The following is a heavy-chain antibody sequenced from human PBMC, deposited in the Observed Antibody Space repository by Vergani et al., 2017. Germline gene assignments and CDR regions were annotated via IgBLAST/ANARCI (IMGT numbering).Heavy chain of an antibody. Sequence: QVQLQESGPGLVKPSEALSLTCTVSGGSISSYYWSWIRQPPGKGLEWIGYIYYSGSTNYNPSLKSRGTISVDTSKNQFSLKLSSVTAADTAVYYCARGYDTQDYWGQGTLVTVSS. CDR2: IYYSGST. CDR3: ARGYDTQDY. D-gene: IGHD3-22*01. J-gene: IGHJ4*02. CDR1: GGSISSYY. V-gene: IGHV4-59*01.